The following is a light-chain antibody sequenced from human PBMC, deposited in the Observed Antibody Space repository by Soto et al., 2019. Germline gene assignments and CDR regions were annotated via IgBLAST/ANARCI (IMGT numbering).Light chain of an antibody. CDR1: RSNIGSNT. Sequence: VVTQPPSSSGSPGQRVTISCSGSRSNIGSNTGNSYQQLPGTAPKLFIYSNNQRPSGVPDRFSGSKSGTSASLAISGLQSEDEADYYCAAWDHSLNGYVFGTGTKLTVL. CDR3: AAWDHSLNGYV. J-gene: IGLJ1*01. CDR2: SNN. V-gene: IGLV1-44*01.